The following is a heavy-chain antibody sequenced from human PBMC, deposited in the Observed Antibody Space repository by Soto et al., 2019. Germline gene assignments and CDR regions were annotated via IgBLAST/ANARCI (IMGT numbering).Heavy chain of an antibody. J-gene: IGHJ4*02. V-gene: IGHV3-23*01. CDR2: ISGSGGST. D-gene: IGHD4-17*01. CDR3: AKDCHGDYHGGFDY. Sequence: PGGSLRLSCAASGFTFSSYAMSWVRQAPGKGLEWVSAISGSGGSTYYADSVKGRFTISRDNSKNTLYLQTNSLRAEDTAVYYCAKDCHGDYHGGFDYWGRGTLVTVSS. CDR1: GFTFSSYA.